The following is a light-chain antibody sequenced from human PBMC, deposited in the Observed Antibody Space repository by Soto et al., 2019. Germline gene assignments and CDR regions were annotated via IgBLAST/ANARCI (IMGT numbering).Light chain of an antibody. J-gene: IGKJ4*01. V-gene: IGKV3-20*01. CDR1: QSIGYY. CDR3: QQYGSSLLT. Sequence: EVVMTQSPATLSVSPGEGVTLSCRASQSIGYYLAWYQEKPGQAPRLLIYDASIRATGIPARFSGSWSGTDFTLTISRLEPEDFAVYYCQQYGSSLLTFGGGTKVDIK. CDR2: DAS.